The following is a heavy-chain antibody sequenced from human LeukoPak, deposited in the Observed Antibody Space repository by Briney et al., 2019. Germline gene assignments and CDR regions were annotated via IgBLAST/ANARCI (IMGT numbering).Heavy chain of an antibody. J-gene: IGHJ4*02. CDR3: ARNWVYYFDY. D-gene: IGHD7-27*01. V-gene: IGHV3-21*01. CDR1: GFSFSTNT. Sequence: PGGSLRLSCAASGFSFSTNTMNWVRQAPGKGLEWVSSITSSSSYIYYADSVKGRFTISRDNAENSLYLQMNSLRAEDTAVYYCARNWVYYFDYWGQGTLVTVSS. CDR2: ITSSSSYI.